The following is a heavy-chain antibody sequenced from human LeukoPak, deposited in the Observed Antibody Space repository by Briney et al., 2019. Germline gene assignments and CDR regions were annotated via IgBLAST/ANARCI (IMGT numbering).Heavy chain of an antibody. CDR2: INPNSGGT. CDR3: AXXXXXXXXGDKFDY. Sequence: GASVKVSCKASGYTFTSYYMHWVRQAPGQGLEWMGWINPNSGGTNYAQKFQGRVTMTRDTSISTAYMELSRLRSDDTAVYYCAXXXXXXXXGDKFDYWGQGTLVTVSS. J-gene: IGHJ4*02. V-gene: IGHV1-2*02. D-gene: IGHD4-23*01. CDR1: GYTFTSYY.